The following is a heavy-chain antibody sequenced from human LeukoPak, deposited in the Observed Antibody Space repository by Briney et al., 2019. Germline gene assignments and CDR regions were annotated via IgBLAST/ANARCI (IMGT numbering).Heavy chain of an antibody. CDR3: AGVFSGRRPFEL. J-gene: IGHJ4*02. V-gene: IGHV4-59*01. D-gene: IGHD3-10*01. CDR1: GDFINSYY. CDR2: IYYRGFT. Sequence: SETLSLTCTVPGDFINSYYWNWIRQPPGKGLEWIGYIYYRGFTNYNPSLKSRVSTSIDTSKKQFSLKLSSVTAADTAIYYCAGVFSGRRPFELWGKGTLVTVSS.